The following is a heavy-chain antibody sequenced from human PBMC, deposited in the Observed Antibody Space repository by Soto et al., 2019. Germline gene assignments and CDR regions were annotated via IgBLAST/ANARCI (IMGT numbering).Heavy chain of an antibody. D-gene: IGHD1-26*01. J-gene: IGHJ3*02. Sequence: GESLKISCQGSGYTFTNYWIGWVRQMPGKGLEWMGIIYPFDSDTRYSPSFQGQVTFSVDKSIRTAYLQWSSLKASDTAMFYCARHRKRGSYPLEAFDIWGQGTMVTVSS. CDR3: ARHRKRGSYPLEAFDI. V-gene: IGHV5-51*01. CDR2: IYPFDSDT. CDR1: GYTFTNYW.